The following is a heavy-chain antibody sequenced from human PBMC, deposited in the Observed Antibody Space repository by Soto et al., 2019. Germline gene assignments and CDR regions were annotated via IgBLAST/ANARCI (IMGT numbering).Heavy chain of an antibody. V-gene: IGHV4-30-2*01. J-gene: IGHJ4*02. CDR2: IYHSGST. D-gene: IGHD2-15*01. CDR1: GGSISRGGYS. Sequence: PSETLSLTCAVSGGSISRGGYSWSWIRQPPGKGLEWIGYIYHSGSTYYNPSLKSRVTISVDRSKNQFSLKLSSVTAADTAVYYCARVVVVAATPYFDYWGQGTLVTVSS. CDR3: ARVVVVAATPYFDY.